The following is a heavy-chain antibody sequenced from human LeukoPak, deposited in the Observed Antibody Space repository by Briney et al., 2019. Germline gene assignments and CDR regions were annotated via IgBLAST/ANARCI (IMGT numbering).Heavy chain of an antibody. CDR2: ISTSSSTI. CDR1: GFTFSSYS. CDR3: ARRKDSDD. Sequence: PGGSLRLSCAASGFTFSSYSMNWVRQAPGKGLEWVSYISTSSSTIYYADSVKGRFTISRDNAKNSQYLQMNSLRDEDTAVYYCARRKDSDDWGQGTLVTVSA. J-gene: IGHJ4*02. V-gene: IGHV3-48*02. D-gene: IGHD1-14*01.